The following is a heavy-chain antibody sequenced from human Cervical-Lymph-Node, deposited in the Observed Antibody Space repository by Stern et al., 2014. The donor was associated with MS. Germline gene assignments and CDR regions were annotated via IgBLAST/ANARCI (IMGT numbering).Heavy chain of an antibody. CDR3: ASAPGVTALPTHFDY. CDR2: IIPLFGTP. J-gene: IGHJ4*02. V-gene: IGHV1-69*06. CDR1: GDTFSNCA. Sequence: QVQLVQSWAEVKKPGSSVKVSCKASGDTFSNCAITWVRQAPGQGLKWMGGIIPLFGTPIYARRFQGRVTITADKSTSTAYMELSSLRSEDTAVYYCASAPGVTALPTHFDYWGQGTLVTVSS. D-gene: IGHD2-21*02.